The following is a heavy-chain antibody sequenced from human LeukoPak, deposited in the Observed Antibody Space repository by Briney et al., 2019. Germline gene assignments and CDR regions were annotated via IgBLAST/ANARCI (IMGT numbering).Heavy chain of an antibody. CDR3: ARGNWGSYFDY. CDR1: GGSISSYY. Sequence: SETLSLTCTVSGGSISSYYWSWIRQPPGKGLEWIGYISYSGSTNYNPSLKSRVTISVDTSKNQFSLKLSSVTAADTAVYYCARGNWGSYFDYWGQGTLVTVSS. V-gene: IGHV4-59*12. CDR2: ISYSGST. D-gene: IGHD7-27*01. J-gene: IGHJ4*02.